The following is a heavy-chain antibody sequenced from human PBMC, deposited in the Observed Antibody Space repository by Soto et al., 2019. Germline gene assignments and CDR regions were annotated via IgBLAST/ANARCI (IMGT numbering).Heavy chain of an antibody. CDR1: GFTFSSYA. J-gene: IGHJ4*02. Sequence: GGSLRLSCAASGFTFSSYAMSWVRQAPGKGLEWVSAISGSGGSTYYADSVKGRFTISRDNSKNTLYLQMNSLRAEDTAVHYCAKSRLVTRDIVVVPAANFDYWGQGT. D-gene: IGHD2-2*01. CDR3: AKSRLVTRDIVVVPAANFDY. CDR2: ISGSGGST. V-gene: IGHV3-23*01.